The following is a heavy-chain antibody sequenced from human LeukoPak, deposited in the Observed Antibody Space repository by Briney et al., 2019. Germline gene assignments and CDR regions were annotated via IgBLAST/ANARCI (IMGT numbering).Heavy chain of an antibody. V-gene: IGHV3-23*01. Sequence: PGGSLRLSCAASGFTFSDYYMSWVRQPPGKGLGWVSAISGSGGSTYYADSVKGRFTISRDNSKNTLYLQMNSLRAEDTAVYYCAKSRTVVVVAATDYWGQGTLVTVSS. CDR2: ISGSGGST. J-gene: IGHJ4*02. CDR1: GFTFSDYY. D-gene: IGHD2-15*01. CDR3: AKSRTVVVVAATDY.